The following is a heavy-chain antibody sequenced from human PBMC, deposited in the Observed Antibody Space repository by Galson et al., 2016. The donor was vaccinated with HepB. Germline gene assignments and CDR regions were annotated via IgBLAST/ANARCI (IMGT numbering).Heavy chain of an antibody. J-gene: IGHJ4*02. V-gene: IGHV3-48*01. Sequence: SLRLSCAASGFTFSNYGMHWIRQAPGKGLEWVSYISSSSDTIYYADSVKGRFTISRDNAKSSLYLQMNSLRAEDTAVYYCARRRGSGSHDYWGQGTLVTVSS. CDR3: ARRRGSGSHDY. CDR2: ISSSSDTI. CDR1: GFTFSNYG. D-gene: IGHD3-10*01.